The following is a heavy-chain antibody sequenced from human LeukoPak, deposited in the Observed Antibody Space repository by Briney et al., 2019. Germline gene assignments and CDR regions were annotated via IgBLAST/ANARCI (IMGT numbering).Heavy chain of an antibody. J-gene: IGHJ4*02. CDR2: IYPGDSDT. CDR3: ARLGLGSGSSCDY. Sequence: GESLKISCKGSGYSFTTYWIGWVRQMPGKGLEWMGIIYPGDSDTRYSPSFQGQVTMSADKSISTAYLQWSSLKASDTAIYYCARLGLGSGSSCDYWGQGTLVIVSS. V-gene: IGHV5-51*01. CDR1: GYSFTTYW. D-gene: IGHD3-10*01.